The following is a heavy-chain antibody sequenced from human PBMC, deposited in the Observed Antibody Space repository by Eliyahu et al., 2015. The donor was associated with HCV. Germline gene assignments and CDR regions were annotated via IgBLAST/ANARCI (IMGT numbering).Heavy chain of an antibody. D-gene: IGHD7-27*01. CDR3: AAWGNWFDP. CDR2: IKSKVDGEXT. CDR1: GFAFNNAW. V-gene: IGHV3-15*01. J-gene: IGHJ5*02. Sequence: QLVQSGGXLVKPGGSLRLSXAASGFAFNNAWMNWVRQAPGKGLEWVGXIKSKVDGEXTEYAAPVKGRXTISRDDSTNTLYLQMNSLKTDDTAVYYCAAWGNWFDPWGQGTLVSVSS.